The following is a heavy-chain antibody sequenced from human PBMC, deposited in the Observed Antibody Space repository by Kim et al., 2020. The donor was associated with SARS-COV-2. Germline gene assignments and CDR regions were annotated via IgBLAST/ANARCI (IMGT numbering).Heavy chain of an antibody. V-gene: IGHV3-21*01. Sequence: GGSLRLSCAASGFTFSSYSMNWVRQAPGKGLEWVSSISSSSSYIYYADSVKGRFTISRDNAKNSLYLQMNSLRAEDTAVYYCARDLTYYDILTGGGDWGQGTLVTVSS. J-gene: IGHJ4*02. CDR2: ISSSSSYI. CDR1: GFTFSSYS. D-gene: IGHD3-9*01. CDR3: ARDLTYYDILTGGGD.